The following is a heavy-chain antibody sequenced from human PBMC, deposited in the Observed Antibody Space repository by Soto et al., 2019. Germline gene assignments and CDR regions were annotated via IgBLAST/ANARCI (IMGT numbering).Heavy chain of an antibody. V-gene: IGHV3-23*01. D-gene: IGHD6-13*01. J-gene: IGHJ4*02. CDR3: AKDLGSTWPYYFDY. CDR1: GFTFNTHA. Sequence: EVQLLESGGGLVQPGGSLRLSCAASGFTFNTHAMSWVRQAPGKGLDWVSHIRSTGETTFYADSVKGRFTISRDNSKNTLYLQMNSLRVEDTAVYYCAKDLGSTWPYYFDYWGQGNLVTVSS. CDR2: IRSTGETT.